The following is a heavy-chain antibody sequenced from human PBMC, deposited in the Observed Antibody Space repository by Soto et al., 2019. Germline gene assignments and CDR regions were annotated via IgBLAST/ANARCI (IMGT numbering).Heavy chain of an antibody. CDR2: IKHDGSGK. V-gene: IGHV3-7*03. CDR1: GFNFSSYW. D-gene: IGHD3-3*01. Sequence: EVQLVESGGGLVQPGGSLRLSCEASGFNFSSYWMSWVRQAPGKGLEWVAHIKHDGSGKYYEDSVKGRFTISRDNARNSLYVQMNSLRAEDTALYYCARTATRFGVVSVYFDYWGQGTLVTVSS. CDR3: ARTATRFGVVSVYFDY. J-gene: IGHJ4*02.